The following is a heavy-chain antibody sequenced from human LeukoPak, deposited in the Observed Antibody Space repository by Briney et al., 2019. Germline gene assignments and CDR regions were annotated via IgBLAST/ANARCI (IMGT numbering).Heavy chain of an antibody. CDR1: GGSISNSNW. Sequence: SETLSLTCAVSGGSISNSNWWSWVRQHPGKGLEWIGYIYYNRSIYYNPSLKSRVTISVDTSKNQFSLKLSSVTAADTAVYYCARDLLDTAMVHYWYFDLWGRGTLVTVSS. CDR3: ARDLLDTAMVHYWYFDL. J-gene: IGHJ2*01. V-gene: IGHV4-31*11. D-gene: IGHD5-18*01. CDR2: IYYNRSI.